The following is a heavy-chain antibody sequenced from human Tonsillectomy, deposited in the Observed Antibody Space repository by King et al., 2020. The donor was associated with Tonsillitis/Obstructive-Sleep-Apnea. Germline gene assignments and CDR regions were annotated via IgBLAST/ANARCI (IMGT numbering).Heavy chain of an antibody. CDR3: ARAGSSGWYRLYYDYAMNV. CDR1: RFTFSSSA. J-gene: IGHJ6*02. V-gene: IGHV3-30*04. CDR2: ISSDGNNE. D-gene: IGHD6-19*01. Sequence: VQLVESGGGVVQPGRSLRLSCAASRFTFSSSAMHWVRQAPGKGLEWVAVISSDGNNEYYAASVKGRFTISRDNSKNTLYLQMNSLRVEDTALYYCARAGSSGWYRLYYDYAMNVWGQGTTVTVSS.